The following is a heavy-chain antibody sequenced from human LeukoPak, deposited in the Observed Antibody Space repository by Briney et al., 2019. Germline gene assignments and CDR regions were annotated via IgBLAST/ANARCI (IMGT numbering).Heavy chain of an antibody. CDR3: ARDLDDYNTQPPFFQH. CDR1: GVTFSGYS. Sequence: GGSLRLSCAAPGVTFSGYSVNWVRQAPGQGLEWVSTISGASIVTYSADSVKGRFTISRDNSKNILYLQMNSLRAEDTAVYYCARDLDDYNTQPPFFQHWGQGTRVTVSS. V-gene: IGHV3-21*04. CDR2: ISGASIVT. D-gene: IGHD5-24*01. J-gene: IGHJ1*01.